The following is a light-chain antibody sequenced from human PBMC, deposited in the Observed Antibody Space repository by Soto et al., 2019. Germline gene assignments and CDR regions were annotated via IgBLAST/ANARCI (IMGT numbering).Light chain of an antibody. CDR1: SSDVGGYDY. Sequence: QSALTQPASVSGSPGQSITISRTGTSSDVGGYDYVSWYQQLPGKAPKLMIYDVNNRPSGVSNRFSGSKSGNTASLTISGLQAEDEADYYCSSYTGTSTFVFGGGTKLTVL. CDR3: SSYTGTSTFV. CDR2: DVN. J-gene: IGLJ1*01. V-gene: IGLV2-14*01.